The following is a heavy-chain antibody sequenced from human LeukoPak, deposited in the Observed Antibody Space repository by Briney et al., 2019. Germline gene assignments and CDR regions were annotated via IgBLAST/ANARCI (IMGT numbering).Heavy chain of an antibody. V-gene: IGHV3-33*01. CDR1: GFTFSSYG. D-gene: IGHD3-22*01. Sequence: GRSLRLSCAASGFTFSSYGMHWVRQAPGKGLEWGAVLWYDGSNKYYADSVKGRFTISRDNSKNTLYLQMNSLRAEDTAVYYCARAQESYYYDSSGLLGFDPWGQGTLVTVSS. J-gene: IGHJ5*02. CDR3: ARAQESYYYDSSGLLGFDP. CDR2: LWYDGSNK.